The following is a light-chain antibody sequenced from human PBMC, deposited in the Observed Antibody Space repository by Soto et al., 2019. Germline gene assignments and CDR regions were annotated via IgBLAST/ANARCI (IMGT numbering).Light chain of an antibody. Sequence: QSALTQPASLSGSPGQSITISCTGTSSDIGAYGYVSWFQQHPGKAPKLMISEVNSRPSGVSNRFSGSKSGNTAYLTISGLQVEDEAEYFCFSFTTTFFHVFGTGTKVTVL. J-gene: IGLJ1*01. CDR2: EVN. V-gene: IGLV2-14*01. CDR3: FSFTTTFFHV. CDR1: SSDIGAYGY.